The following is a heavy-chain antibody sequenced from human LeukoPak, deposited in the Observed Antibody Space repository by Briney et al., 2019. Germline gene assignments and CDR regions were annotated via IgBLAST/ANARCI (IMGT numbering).Heavy chain of an antibody. CDR2: ISGSGGST. J-gene: IGHJ4*02. CDR1: GFTFSNAW. D-gene: IGHD5-12*01. V-gene: IGHV3-23*01. Sequence: GGSLRLSCAASGFTFSNAWMSWVRQAPGKGLEWVSAISGSGGSTYYADSVKGRFTISRDNSKNTLYLQMNSLRAEDTAVYYCAKDQGQYSGYGGYYWGQGTLVTVSS. CDR3: AKDQGQYSGYGGYY.